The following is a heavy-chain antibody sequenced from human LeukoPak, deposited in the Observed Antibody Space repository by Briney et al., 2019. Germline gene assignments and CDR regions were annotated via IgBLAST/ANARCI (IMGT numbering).Heavy chain of an antibody. CDR1: GFTFSSYS. CDR2: ISSSSSYI. J-gene: IGHJ4*02. CDR3: ARDSDFYGDYVFDY. Sequence: GGSLRLSCAASGFTFSSYSMNWVRQAPGKGLEWVSSISSSSSYIYYADSVKGRFTISRDNAKNSLYLQMNSLRAEDTAVYYCARDSDFYGDYVFDYWGQGTLVTVPS. V-gene: IGHV3-21*01. D-gene: IGHD4-17*01.